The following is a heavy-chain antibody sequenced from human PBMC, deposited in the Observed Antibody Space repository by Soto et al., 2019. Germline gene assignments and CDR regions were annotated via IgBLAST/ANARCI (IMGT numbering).Heavy chain of an antibody. Sequence: QVQLVESGGGVVQPGRSLRLSCAASGFTFSNYAMHWVRQAPGKGLEWVAVISHDGSNKYYADSVKGRFTISRDNSKNTLFLPMNRLRPEDTAVYFCARDHSTRESYQGIFDYWGQGALVTVSS. CDR3: ARDHSTRESYQGIFDY. J-gene: IGHJ4*02. CDR2: ISHDGSNK. CDR1: GFTFSNYA. V-gene: IGHV3-30-3*01. D-gene: IGHD1-26*01.